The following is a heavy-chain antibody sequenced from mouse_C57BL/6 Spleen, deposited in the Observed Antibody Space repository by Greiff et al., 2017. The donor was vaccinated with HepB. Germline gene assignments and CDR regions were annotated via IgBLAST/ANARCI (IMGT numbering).Heavy chain of an antibody. CDR2: IDPSDSYT. V-gene: IGHV1-50*01. J-gene: IGHJ4*01. Sequence: QVQLKQPGAELVKPGASVKLSCKASGYTFTSYWMQWVKQRPGQGLEWIGEIDPSDSYTNYNQKFKGKATLTVDTSSSTAYMQLSSLTSEDSAVYYCARSRDGYYPYAMDYWGQGTSVTVSS. CDR3: ARSRDGYYPYAMDY. CDR1: GYTFTSYW. D-gene: IGHD2-3*01.